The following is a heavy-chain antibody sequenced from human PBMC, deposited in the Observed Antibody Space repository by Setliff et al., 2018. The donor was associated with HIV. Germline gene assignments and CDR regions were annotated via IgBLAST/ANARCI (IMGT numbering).Heavy chain of an antibody. Sequence: SSETLSLTCTVSGGSISGYHWNWLRQTPGKGLEWIGYIYTSRGTNYNHSLRTRVIISVDTSNQFSLKLSSVTADDAAVYYCSRSPSYRSSWEYYFDYWGHGILVT. CDR2: IYTSRGT. J-gene: IGHJ4*01. CDR1: GGSISGYH. D-gene: IGHD6-13*01. V-gene: IGHV4-4*09. CDR3: SRSPSYRSSWEYYFDY.